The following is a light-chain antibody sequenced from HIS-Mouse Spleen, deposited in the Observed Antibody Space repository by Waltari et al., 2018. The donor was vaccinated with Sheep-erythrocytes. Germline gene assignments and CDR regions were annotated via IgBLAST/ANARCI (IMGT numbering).Light chain of an antibody. CDR1: SSDVGGYNY. Sequence: QSALTQPPSASGSPGQSVTISCTGPSSDVGGYNYVSLYQQHPGKAPKLMIYEVSKRPSGVPDRFSGSKSGNTASLTVSGLQAEDEADYYCSSYAGSNNYVFGTGTKVTVL. V-gene: IGLV2-8*01. CDR2: EVS. CDR3: SSYAGSNNYV. J-gene: IGLJ1*01.